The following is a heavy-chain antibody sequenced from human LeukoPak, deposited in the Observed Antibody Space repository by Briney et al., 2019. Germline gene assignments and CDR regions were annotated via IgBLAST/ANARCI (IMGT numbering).Heavy chain of an antibody. D-gene: IGHD3-9*01. CDR2: INSDGSST. V-gene: IGHV3-74*01. J-gene: IGHJ6*02. CDR3: ATGRYFDWLVYDGMDA. Sequence: PGGSLRLSCAASGFTFSSYWMHWVRQAPGKGLVWVSRINSDGSSTSYAHSVKGRFTISRHNAKNTLSLQVNSLRPEDTTMYYCATGRYFDWLVYDGMDAWGQGTTVTVSS. CDR1: GFTFSSYW.